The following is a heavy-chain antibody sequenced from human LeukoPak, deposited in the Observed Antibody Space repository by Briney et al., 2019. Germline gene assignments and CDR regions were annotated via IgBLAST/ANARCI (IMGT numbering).Heavy chain of an antibody. D-gene: IGHD1-26*01. CDR2: VSESGAST. J-gene: IGHJ3*02. CDR1: GFTFSTYV. CDR3: ARSGRGGAFDI. Sequence: GGSLRLSCVASGFTFSTYVMGWVRQVPGKGLEWVSIVSESGASTYYADSVEGRFTISGDNAKNTQYLQMNSLRAEDTAVYYCARSGRGGAFDIWGQGTMVTVSS. V-gene: IGHV3-23*01.